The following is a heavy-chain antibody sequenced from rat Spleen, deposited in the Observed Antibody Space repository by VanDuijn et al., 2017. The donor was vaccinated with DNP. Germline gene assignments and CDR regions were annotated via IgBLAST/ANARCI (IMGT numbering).Heavy chain of an antibody. D-gene: IGHD1-11*01. Sequence: EVKLVESGGGLVQPGRSLKLSCGASGCTSNDHWMGCVRQAQWKGLEWIGEINKDSSTINYTPSLKDKFTISRDNAQNTLYLQMSKLGSEDTAIYYCARLGWHGWFGYWGQGTLVTVSS. V-gene: IGHV4-2*01. CDR1: GCTSNDHW. CDR2: INKDSSTI. J-gene: IGHJ3*01. CDR3: ARLGWHGWFGY.